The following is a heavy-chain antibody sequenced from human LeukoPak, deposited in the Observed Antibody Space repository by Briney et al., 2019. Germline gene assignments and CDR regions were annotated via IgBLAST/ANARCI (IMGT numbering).Heavy chain of an antibody. CDR3: AKDHMRDGYNYGYWYFDL. V-gene: IGHV3-23*01. CDR1: GFTSSNYA. D-gene: IGHD5-12*01. J-gene: IGHJ2*01. CDR2: SSGSGVST. Sequence: GGSLRLSCAASGFTSSNYAMNLVRQAAGKGLEWVSASSGSGVSTYSADSVKGRFTISRDNSKNTLYLQMNSLRAEDTAVYYCAKDHMRDGYNYGYWYFDLWGRGTLVTVSS.